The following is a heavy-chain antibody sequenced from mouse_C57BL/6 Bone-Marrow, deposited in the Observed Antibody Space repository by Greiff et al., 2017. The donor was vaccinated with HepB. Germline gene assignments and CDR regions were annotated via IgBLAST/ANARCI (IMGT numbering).Heavy chain of an antibody. Sequence: VKLQESGAELARPGASVKLSCKASGYTFTSYGISWVKQRTGQGLEWIGEIYPRSGNTYYNEKFKGKATLTADKSSSTAYMELRSLTSEDSAVYFCAREGRQGGFDYWGQGTTLTVSS. CDR3: AREGRQGGFDY. V-gene: IGHV1-81*01. D-gene: IGHD3-2*01. CDR2: IYPRSGNT. CDR1: GYTFTSYG. J-gene: IGHJ2*01.